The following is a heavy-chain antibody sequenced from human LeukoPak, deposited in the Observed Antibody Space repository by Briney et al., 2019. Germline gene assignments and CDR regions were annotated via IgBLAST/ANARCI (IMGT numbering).Heavy chain of an antibody. CDR3: AKAVLVGATLFDY. J-gene: IGHJ4*02. D-gene: IGHD1-26*01. CDR1: GFTFDDYA. V-gene: IGHV3-9*01. CDR2: ISWNSGSI. Sequence: PGRSLRLSCAASGFTFDDYAMHWVRHAPGKGLEWVSGISWNSGSIGYADSVKGRFTISRDNAKNSLYLQMNSLRAEDTALYYCAKAVLVGATLFDYWGQGTLVTVSS.